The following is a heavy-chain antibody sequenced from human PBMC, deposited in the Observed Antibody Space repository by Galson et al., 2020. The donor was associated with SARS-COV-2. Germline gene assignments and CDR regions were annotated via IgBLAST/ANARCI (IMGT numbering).Heavy chain of an antibody. J-gene: IGHJ3*02. Sequence: GGSLRLSCAASGFTFSSYGMHWVRQAPGKGLEWVAVIWYDGSNKYYADSVKGRFTISRDNSKNTLYLQMNSLRAEDTAVYYCAKVEPKLEMGYDAFDIWGQGTMVTVSS. CDR2: IWYDGSNK. CDR3: AKVEPKLEMGYDAFDI. V-gene: IGHV3-33*06. D-gene: IGHD1-1*01. CDR1: GFTFSSYG.